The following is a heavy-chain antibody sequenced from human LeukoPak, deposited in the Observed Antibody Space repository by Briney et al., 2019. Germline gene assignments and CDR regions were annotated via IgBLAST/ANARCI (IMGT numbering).Heavy chain of an antibody. CDR3: ANIPNSFGPDY. D-gene: IGHD3-16*01. V-gene: IGHV3-30*02. CDR2: VQKDENSK. Sequence: PWGSLTLSCAASGFSFSSYDMHWVRQAPGRGLEWVAFVQKDENSKKYADSVKGRFTISRDNSKNTLYLQMNSLRVEDTAVYYCANIPNSFGPDYWGQGSLVTVSS. CDR1: GFSFSSYD. J-gene: IGHJ4*02.